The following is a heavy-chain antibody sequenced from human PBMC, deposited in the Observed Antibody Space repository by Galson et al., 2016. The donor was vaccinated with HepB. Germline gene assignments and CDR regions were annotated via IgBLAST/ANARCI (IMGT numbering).Heavy chain of an antibody. CDR1: GGPIDSYY. J-gene: IGHJ5*02. CDR3: ARAVEKLIRGINPQWFDA. CDR2: NYNNDNT. Sequence: ETLSLTCSVSGGPIDSYYWTWIRQPPGKGLEWIGFNYNNDNTNYNPSLKSRVTISLDTSARQFSLILRSVTAADTAIYYCARAVEKLIRGINPQWFDAWGQGTLVTVSS. D-gene: IGHD3-10*01. V-gene: IGHV4-59*01.